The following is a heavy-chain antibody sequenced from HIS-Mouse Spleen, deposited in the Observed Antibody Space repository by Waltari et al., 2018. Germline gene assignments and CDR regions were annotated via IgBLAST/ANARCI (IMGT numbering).Heavy chain of an antibody. CDR1: GVTFSSYG. D-gene: IGHD6-13*01. V-gene: IGHV3-30*18. Sequence: QVQLVESGGGVVQPGRSLRLSCAASGVTFSSYGMHWVRQAPGKGLGWVAVISYDGSNKYYADSVKGRFTISRDNSKNTLYLQMNSLRAEDTAVYYCAKDRQQLGFDYWGQGTLVTVSS. J-gene: IGHJ4*02. CDR3: AKDRQQLGFDY. CDR2: ISYDGSNK.